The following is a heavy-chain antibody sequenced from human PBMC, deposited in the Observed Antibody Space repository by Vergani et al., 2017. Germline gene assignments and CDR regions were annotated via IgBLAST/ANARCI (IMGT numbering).Heavy chain of an antibody. CDR2: ISAYNGNT. CDR3: ARQTVTKNSGVTFDI. D-gene: IGHD4-17*01. J-gene: IGHJ3*02. CDR1: GYTFTSYG. V-gene: IGHV1-18*04. Sequence: QVQLVQSGAEVKKPGASVKVSCKASGYTFTSYGISWVRQAPGQGLEWMGWISAYNGNTNYAQKLQGRVTMTTDTSTSTAYMELRSLRSDDTAMYYCARQTVTKNSGVTFDIWGQGTMVTVSS.